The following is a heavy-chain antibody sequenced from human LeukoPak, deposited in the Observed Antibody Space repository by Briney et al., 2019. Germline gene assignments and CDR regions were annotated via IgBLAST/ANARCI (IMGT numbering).Heavy chain of an antibody. V-gene: IGHV3-30-3*01. D-gene: IGHD4-11*01. CDR1: GFTFSSYA. CDR3: ARDATTVLVFDY. CDR2: ISYDGSNK. Sequence: GSLRLSCAASGFTFSSYAMHWVRQAPGKGLEWVAVISYDGSNKYYADSVKGRFTISRDNSKNTLYLQMNSLRAEDTAVYYCARDATTVLVFDYWGQGTLVTVSS. J-gene: IGHJ4*02.